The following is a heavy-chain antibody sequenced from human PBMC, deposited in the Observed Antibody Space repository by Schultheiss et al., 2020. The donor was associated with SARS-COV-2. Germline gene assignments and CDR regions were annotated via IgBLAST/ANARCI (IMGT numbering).Heavy chain of an antibody. CDR1: GFTFSSYS. V-gene: IGHV3-7*01. D-gene: IGHD1-7*01. CDR2: IKQDGSEK. J-gene: IGHJ4*02. Sequence: GESLKISCAASGFTFSSYSMSWVRQAPGKGLEWVANIKQDGSEKYYADSVKGRFTISRDNSKNTLYLQMNSLRAEDTAVYYCAKEVGGLELGPLDYWGQGTLVTVSS. CDR3: AKEVGGLELGPLDY.